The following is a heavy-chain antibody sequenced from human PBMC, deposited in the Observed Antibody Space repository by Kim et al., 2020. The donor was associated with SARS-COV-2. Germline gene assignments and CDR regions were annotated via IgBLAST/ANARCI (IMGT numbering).Heavy chain of an antibody. D-gene: IGHD2-2*01. J-gene: IGHJ6*01. CDR2: ISYDGSNK. CDR1: GFTFSSYG. CDR3: AAPPIAVPAAIYYYYYYG. V-gene: IGHV3-30*03. Sequence: GGSLRLSCAASGFTFSSYGMHWVRQAPGKGLEWVAVISYDGSNKYYADSVKGRFTISRDNSKNTLYLQMNSLRAEDTAVYYCAAPPIAVPAAIYYYYYYG.